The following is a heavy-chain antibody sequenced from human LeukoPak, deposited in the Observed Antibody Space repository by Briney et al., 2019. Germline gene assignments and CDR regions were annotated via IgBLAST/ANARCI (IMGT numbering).Heavy chain of an antibody. Sequence: GASVKVSCKASGGTFNRYAVTWVRQAPGQGLEWMGGITPIFGTANYAQKFQGRVTITTDESTDTAYMELTSLTSEDTAVYYCASGKYGLRGWFDPWGQGTLVTVSS. D-gene: IGHD4-17*01. CDR2: ITPIFGTA. J-gene: IGHJ5*02. V-gene: IGHV1-69*05. CDR3: ASGKYGLRGWFDP. CDR1: GGTFNRYA.